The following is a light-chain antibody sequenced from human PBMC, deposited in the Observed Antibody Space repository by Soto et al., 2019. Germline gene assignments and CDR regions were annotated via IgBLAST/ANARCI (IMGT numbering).Light chain of an antibody. V-gene: IGKV3-11*01. CDR2: DAS. CDR1: QSVSSY. Sequence: EIVLTQSPATLSLSPGERATLSCRASQSVSSYLAWYQQKHGQAPRLLIYDASNRATGIPARFSGSGSGTDFTLTISSLEPEDFAVYYCQQRSNWLWTFGQGTKV. J-gene: IGKJ1*01. CDR3: QQRSNWLWT.